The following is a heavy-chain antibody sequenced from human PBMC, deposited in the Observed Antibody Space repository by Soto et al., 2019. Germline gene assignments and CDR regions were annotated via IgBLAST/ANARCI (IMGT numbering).Heavy chain of an antibody. J-gene: IGHJ4*02. D-gene: IGHD2-2*01. CDR3: ARAIEEVPAAAQGY. Sequence: GGALRLSCVGSGFTFHNYGMSWVRQAPGKGLEWLSSIDSTGTYIYYANSLKGRFTISRDNAKSSLYLQMNSLRAEDTAVYYCARAIEEVPAAAQGYWGQGTPVTVSS. V-gene: IGHV3-21*01. CDR1: GFTFHNYG. CDR2: IDSTGTYI.